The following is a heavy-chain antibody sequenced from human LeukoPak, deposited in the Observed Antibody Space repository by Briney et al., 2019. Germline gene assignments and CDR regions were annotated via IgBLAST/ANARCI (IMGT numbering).Heavy chain of an antibody. J-gene: IGHJ4*02. CDR3: ARGGSSWYADY. CDR2: IHYSGST. V-gene: IGHV4-59*01. CDR1: GGSISSYY. Sequence: PSETLSLTCSVSGGSISSYYWSWIRQPPEKGLEWIGYIHYSGSTSYNPSLKSRVTMSVDTSKNQFSLEVSSVTAADTAVYYCARGGSSWYADYWGQGTLVTVSS. D-gene: IGHD6-13*01.